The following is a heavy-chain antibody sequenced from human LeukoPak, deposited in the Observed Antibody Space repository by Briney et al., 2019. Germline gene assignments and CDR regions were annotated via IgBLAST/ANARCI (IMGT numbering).Heavy chain of an antibody. CDR3: ARSYDFWSGYAPLY. V-gene: IGHV1-69*05. D-gene: IGHD3-3*01. J-gene: IGHJ4*02. CDR2: IIPIFGTA. Sequence: ASVKVSCKASGYTFTSYDINWVRQATGQGLEWMGGIIPIFGTANYAQKFQGRVTITTDEYTSTAYMELSSLRSEDTAVYYCARSYDFWSGYAPLYWGQGTLVTVSS. CDR1: GYTFTSYD.